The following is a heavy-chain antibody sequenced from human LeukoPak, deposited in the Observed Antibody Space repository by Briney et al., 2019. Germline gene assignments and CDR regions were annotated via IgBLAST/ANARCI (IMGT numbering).Heavy chain of an antibody. Sequence: GASLRLSCAASGFTFSSYAMSWVRQAPGKGLEWVSAISGSCGSTYYADSVKGRFTISRDNSKNTLYLQMNRLRAEDTAVYYCAKDRSVWGGPYFDYWGQGTLVTVSS. D-gene: IGHD3-16*01. J-gene: IGHJ4*02. CDR1: GFTFSSYA. V-gene: IGHV3-23*01. CDR3: AKDRSVWGGPYFDY. CDR2: ISGSCGST.